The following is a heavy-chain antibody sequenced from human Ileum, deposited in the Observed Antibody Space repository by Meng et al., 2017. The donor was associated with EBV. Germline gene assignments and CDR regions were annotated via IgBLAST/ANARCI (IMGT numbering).Heavy chain of an antibody. CDR1: GFSLNTSGVG. V-gene: IGHV2-5*02. Sequence: QITLKESGPTLVKPTQTLTLTCIFSGFSLNTSGVGVGWIRQPPGKALEWLALVYWDDDKRYSPSLERRLTITKDTSKNQVVLTMTNMDPLDTAIYYCAHEEDWRIDYWGQGTLVTVSS. D-gene: IGHD3/OR15-3a*01. J-gene: IGHJ4*02. CDR3: AHEEDWRIDY. CDR2: VYWDDDK.